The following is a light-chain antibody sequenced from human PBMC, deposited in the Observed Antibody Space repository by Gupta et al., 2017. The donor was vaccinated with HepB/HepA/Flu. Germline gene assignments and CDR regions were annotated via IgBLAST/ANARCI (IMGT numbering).Light chain of an antibody. CDR2: AAS. V-gene: IGKV1-39*01. Sequence: DIQMTQSPSSLSASVGDRVTITCRASQSISSYLNWYQQKPGKAPKLLIYAASSLQSGVPSRFSGSGSGTDFTLTISSLQPEDFATYDCQQSYSTPLYTCGQGTKLEIK. CDR3: QQSYSTPLYT. CDR1: QSISSY. J-gene: IGKJ2*01.